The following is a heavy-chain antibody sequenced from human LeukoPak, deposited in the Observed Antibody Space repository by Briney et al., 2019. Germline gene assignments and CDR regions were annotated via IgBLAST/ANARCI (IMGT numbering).Heavy chain of an antibody. D-gene: IGHD4-11*01. Sequence: SETLSLTCTVSSGSISTSNYYRGWVRQPPGKALEWIGNIFYSGSTYYSPSLKSRVTISLDTSRNQFSLKLSSVTAADTAVYYCANYVYYYYYMDVWGKGTTVTVSS. CDR2: IFYSGST. J-gene: IGHJ6*03. CDR1: SGSISTSNYY. CDR3: ANYVYYYYYMDV. V-gene: IGHV4-39*07.